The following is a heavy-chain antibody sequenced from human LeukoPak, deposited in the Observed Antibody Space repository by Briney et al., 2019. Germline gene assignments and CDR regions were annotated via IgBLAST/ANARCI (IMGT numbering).Heavy chain of an antibody. CDR1: GFTFSDYW. CDR2: IKQDGSQR. CDR3: ARRGGSSSRRSPIDY. D-gene: IGHD6-6*01. V-gene: IGHV3-7*01. Sequence: GGSLRLSCTASGFTFSDYWMTWVRQAPGKGPERVANIKQDGSQRYYVDSVRGRFTISRDNAKNSLFLQMNGLRAEDTAVYYCARRGGSSSRRSPIDYWGQGTLVTVSS. J-gene: IGHJ4*02.